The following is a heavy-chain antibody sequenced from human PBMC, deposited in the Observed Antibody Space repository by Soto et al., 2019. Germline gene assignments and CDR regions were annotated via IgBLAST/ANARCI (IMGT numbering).Heavy chain of an antibody. V-gene: IGHV4-59*01. CDR2: IYYSGST. CDR1: GGSISSYY. CDR3: ARFNGAVGTTDY. Sequence: SETLSLTCTVSGGSISSYYWSWIRQPPGKGLEWIGYIYYSGSTNYNPSLKSRVTISVDTSKNQFSLKLSSVTAADTAVYYCARFNGAVGTTDYWGQGTLVTVSS. J-gene: IGHJ4*02. D-gene: IGHD1-7*01.